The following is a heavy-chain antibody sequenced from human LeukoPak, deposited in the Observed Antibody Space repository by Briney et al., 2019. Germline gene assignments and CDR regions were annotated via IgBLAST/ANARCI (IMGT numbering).Heavy chain of an antibody. CDR2: IYYSGST. J-gene: IGHJ4*02. CDR3: ARLAIFGVVPPLD. V-gene: IGHV4-59*12. D-gene: IGHD3-3*01. CDR1: GGSISSYY. Sequence: PSETLSLTCTVSGGSISSYYWSWIRQPPGKGLEWIGYIYYSGSTNYNPSLKSRVTISVDTSKNQFSLKLSSVTAADTAVYYCARLAIFGVVPPLDWGQGTLVTVSS.